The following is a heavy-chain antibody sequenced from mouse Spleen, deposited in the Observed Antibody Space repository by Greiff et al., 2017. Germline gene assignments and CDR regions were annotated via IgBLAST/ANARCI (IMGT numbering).Heavy chain of an antibody. J-gene: IGHJ4*01. CDR1: GYAFSSSW. Sequence: QVQLQQSGPELVKPGASVKISCKASGYAFSSSWMNWVKQRPGQGLEWIGRIYPGDGDTNYNGKFKGKATLTADKSSSTAYMQLSSLTSVDSAVYFCARILYKGAMDYWGQGTSVTVSS. V-gene: IGHV1-82*01. CDR2: IYPGDGDT. CDR3: ARILYKGAMDY. D-gene: IGHD1-3*01.